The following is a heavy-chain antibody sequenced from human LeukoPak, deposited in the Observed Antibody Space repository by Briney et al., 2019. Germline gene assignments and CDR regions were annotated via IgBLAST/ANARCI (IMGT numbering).Heavy chain of an antibody. Sequence: SETLSLTCTVSGGSISSYYWSWIRQPPGKGLEWIGYIYYSGSTNYNPSLMSRVTISVDTTKNQFSLKLSSVTAADTAVYYCARDSSGHSLFDYWGQGTLVTVSS. CDR1: GGSISSYY. CDR2: IYYSGST. V-gene: IGHV4-59*12. D-gene: IGHD3-22*01. J-gene: IGHJ4*02. CDR3: ARDSSGHSLFDY.